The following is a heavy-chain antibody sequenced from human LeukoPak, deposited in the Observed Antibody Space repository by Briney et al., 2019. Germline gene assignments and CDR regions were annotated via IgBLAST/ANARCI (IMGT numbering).Heavy chain of an antibody. Sequence: PSETLSLTCTVSGVSISSGGYYRSWIRQHPGKGLEWIGYIYYTGSTYYNPSLKSRVSISVDTSKNQFSLNLSSVTAADTAIYYCARDAQYYYDDSGYYYLDYWGQGTLVAVSS. V-gene: IGHV4-31*03. J-gene: IGHJ4*02. D-gene: IGHD3-22*01. CDR3: ARDAQYYYDDSGYYYLDY. CDR1: GVSISSGGYY. CDR2: IYYTGST.